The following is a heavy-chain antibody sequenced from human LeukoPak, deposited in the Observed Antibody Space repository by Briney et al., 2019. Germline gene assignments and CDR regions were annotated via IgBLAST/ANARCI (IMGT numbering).Heavy chain of an antibody. J-gene: IGHJ1*01. Sequence: PSQTLSLTCTVSGGSISSGDYYWSWIRQPPGKGLEWIGYIYYSGSTYYNPSLKSRVTISVDTSKNQFSLKLSSVTAADTAVYYCARDSSSPRVKYFQHWGQGTLVTVSS. CDR1: GGSISSGDYY. D-gene: IGHD6-6*01. V-gene: IGHV4-30-4*08. CDR3: ARDSSSPRVKYFQH. CDR2: IYYSGST.